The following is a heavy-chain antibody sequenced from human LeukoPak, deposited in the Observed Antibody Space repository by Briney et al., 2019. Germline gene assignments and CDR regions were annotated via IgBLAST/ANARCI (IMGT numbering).Heavy chain of an antibody. CDR2: ISYDGSNK. J-gene: IGHJ3*02. CDR3: ARSRVGATTDAFDI. CDR1: GFTFSSYS. V-gene: IGHV3-30*03. D-gene: IGHD1-26*01. Sequence: GGSLRLSCAASGFTFSSYSMNWVRQAPGKGLEWVAVISYDGSNKYYADSVKGRFTISRDNSKNTLYLQMNSLRAEDTAVYYCARSRVGATTDAFDIWGQGTMVTVSS.